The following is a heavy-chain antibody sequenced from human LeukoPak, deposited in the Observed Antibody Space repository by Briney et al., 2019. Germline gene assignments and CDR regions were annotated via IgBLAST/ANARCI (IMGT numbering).Heavy chain of an antibody. CDR3: ARELGYEEAFDI. CDR1: GGSISSYY. V-gene: IGHV4-59*01. CDR2: IYYSGST. D-gene: IGHD5-12*01. Sequence: PSETLSLTCTVSGGSISSYYWSWIRQPPGKGLEWIGYIYYSGSTNYNPSLKSRVTTSVDTSKNQFSLKLSSVTAADTAVYYCARELGYEEAFDIWGQGTMVTVSS. J-gene: IGHJ3*02.